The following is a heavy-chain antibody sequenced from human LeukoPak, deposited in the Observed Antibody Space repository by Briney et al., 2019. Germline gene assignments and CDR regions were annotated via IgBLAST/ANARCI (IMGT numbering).Heavy chain of an antibody. J-gene: IGHJ4*02. CDR1: GGSISSTSYY. V-gene: IGHV4-39*07. CDR2: IYYSGST. D-gene: IGHD6-13*01. Sequence: SETLSLTCTVSGGSISSTSYYWSWIRQPPGKGLEWIGSIYYSGSTYYNPSLKSRVTISVDTSKSQFSLRLSSVTAADTAVYYCARGRQLVAYYFDYWGQGTLVTVSS. CDR3: ARGRQLVAYYFDY.